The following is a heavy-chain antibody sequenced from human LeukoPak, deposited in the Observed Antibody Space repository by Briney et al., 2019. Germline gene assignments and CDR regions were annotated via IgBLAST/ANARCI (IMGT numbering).Heavy chain of an antibody. CDR1: GFTFDNYA. Sequence: GGSLRLSCAASGFTFDNYAMHWVRQAPGKGLEWVCLISAVVGRTYYADSVKGRFTISRDNSKNSLYLQMNSLRTEDTALYYCAKDHYDSSPNYFDYWGQGTLVTVSS. J-gene: IGHJ4*02. D-gene: IGHD3-22*01. V-gene: IGHV3-43*02. CDR3: AKDHYDSSPNYFDY. CDR2: ISAVVGRT.